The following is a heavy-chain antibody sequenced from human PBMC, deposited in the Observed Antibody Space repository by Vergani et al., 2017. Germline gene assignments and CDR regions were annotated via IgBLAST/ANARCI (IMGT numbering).Heavy chain of an antibody. D-gene: IGHD2-15*01. J-gene: IGHJ4*02. CDR3: AKDIVVVVAATFDY. CDR2: ISGSVGST. CDR1: GFTFSSYA. Sequence: EVQLLESGGGLVQPGGSLRLSCAASGFTFSSYAMSWVRQAPGKGMEWVSAISGSVGSTYYSDSVKGRFTISRDNSKNTLYLQMNSLRAEDTAVYYCAKDIVVVVAATFDYWGQGTLVTVSS. V-gene: IGHV3-23*01.